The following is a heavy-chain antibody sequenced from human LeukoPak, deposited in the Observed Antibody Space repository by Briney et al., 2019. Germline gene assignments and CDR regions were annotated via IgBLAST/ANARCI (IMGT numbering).Heavy chain of an antibody. V-gene: IGHV3-7*01. Sequence: SGGSLRLSCATSGFSFSTYWMSWVRQAPGKGLEWVANIKRDGSEKYYVDSVKGRFTISRDNAKNSLYLEMNSLRAEDTAMYYCARDFEGGHTRGYWGQGTLVTVSS. J-gene: IGHJ4*02. D-gene: IGHD3-9*01. CDR1: GFSFSTYW. CDR2: IKRDGSEK. CDR3: ARDFEGGHTRGY.